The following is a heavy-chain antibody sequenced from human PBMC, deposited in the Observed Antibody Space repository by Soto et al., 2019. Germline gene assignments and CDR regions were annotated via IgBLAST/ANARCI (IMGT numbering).Heavy chain of an antibody. CDR1: GFIFENFG. J-gene: IGHJ5*02. CDR3: AKNQGVELVPLATVDWFDP. V-gene: IGHV3-23*01. Sequence: PGGSLRLSCAASGFIFENFGMSWVRQAPGKGLEWISSISGSGFKKYYADSVKGRFTISRDNPKSTVYLELNNLSAEDTAVYHCAKNQGVELVPLATVDWFDPWGQGSVVTV. D-gene: IGHD1-26*01. CDR2: ISGSGFKK.